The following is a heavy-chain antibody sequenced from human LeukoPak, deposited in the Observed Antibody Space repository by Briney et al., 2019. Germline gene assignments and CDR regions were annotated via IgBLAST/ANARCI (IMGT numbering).Heavy chain of an antibody. Sequence: GGSLRLSCEASGFALTAYGMSWVRQAPGKGLEWVSHSSAYLSIKKYADSVKGRFTISRDNFRNTLYLQMNSLRVEDTAIYYCARDHGTCWSPDYWGPRTLVTVSS. J-gene: IGHJ4*01. CDR2: SSAYLSIK. CDR3: ARDHGTCWSPDY. CDR1: GFALTAYG. D-gene: IGHD6-13*01. V-gene: IGHV3-23*01.